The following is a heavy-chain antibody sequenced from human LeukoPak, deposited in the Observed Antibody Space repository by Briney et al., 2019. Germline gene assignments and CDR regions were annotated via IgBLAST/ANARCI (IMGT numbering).Heavy chain of an antibody. Sequence: GGSLRLSCAASGFTFSSYAMSWVRQAPGKGLEWVSAISGSGGSTYYADSVKGRFTISRDNSKNALYLQMNSLRAEDTAVYYCAKEGYYYDGSGYYDYWGQGTLVTVSS. CDR1: GFTFSSYA. CDR2: ISGSGGST. CDR3: AKEGYYYDGSGYYDY. J-gene: IGHJ4*02. D-gene: IGHD3-22*01. V-gene: IGHV3-23*01.